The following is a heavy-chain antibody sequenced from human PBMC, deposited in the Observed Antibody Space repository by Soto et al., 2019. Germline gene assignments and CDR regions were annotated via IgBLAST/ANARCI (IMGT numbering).Heavy chain of an antibody. CDR3: ARLDGNSADYYYGMDV. CDR1: GDSITSRSFS. Sequence: QLQLQESGPGLVKPSETLSLTCTVSGDSITSRSFSWGWIRQPPGQRLEWIGTICYSGSTYYNPCLQSRVTMSVDTSNNQFSLKLSSVTAADTCVYYCARLDGNSADYYYGMDVWGRGTTVTVSS. J-gene: IGHJ6*02. V-gene: IGHV4-39*01. D-gene: IGHD6-19*01. CDR2: ICYSGST.